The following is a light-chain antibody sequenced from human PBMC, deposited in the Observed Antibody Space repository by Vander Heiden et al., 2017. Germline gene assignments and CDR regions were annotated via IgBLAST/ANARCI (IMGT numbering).Light chain of an antibody. CDR3: QQYYSTPYT. J-gene: IGKJ2*01. CDR2: WAS. CDR1: QSVIYSSNDKNY. V-gene: IGKV4-1*01. Sequence: DIVMTQSPDSLAVSLGERATINCKSSQSVIYSSNDKNYLAWYKQKAGQPPKLLIYWASTRESGVPDRFSGSGSGTDFTLTISRLQAEDVAVYYCQQYYSTPYTFGQGTKV.